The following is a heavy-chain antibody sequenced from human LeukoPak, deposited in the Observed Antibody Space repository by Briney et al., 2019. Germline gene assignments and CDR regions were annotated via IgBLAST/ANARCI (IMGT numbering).Heavy chain of an antibody. Sequence: SETLSLTCTVSGGSISSYYWSWIRQPPGKGLEWIGYIYYSGSTNYNPSLKSRVTISVDTSKNQFSLKLSSVTAADTAVYYCAREGIAAAGTAANYYYYMDVWGKGTTVTVSS. CDR3: AREGIAAAGTAANYYYYMDV. D-gene: IGHD6-13*01. J-gene: IGHJ6*03. V-gene: IGHV4-59*01. CDR1: GGSISSYY. CDR2: IYYSGST.